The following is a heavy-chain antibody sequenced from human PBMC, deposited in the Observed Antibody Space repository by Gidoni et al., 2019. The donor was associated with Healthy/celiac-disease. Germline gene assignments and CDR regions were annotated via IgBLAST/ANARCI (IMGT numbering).Heavy chain of an antibody. V-gene: IGHV4-59*01. CDR3: ARVGGKGYCSGGSCYYYYYMDV. CDR2: IYYSGST. CDR1: GGSISSYS. Sequence: QVQLQESGPGLVKPSETLSLTCTVSGGSISSYSWRWIRQPPGKGLEWIGYIYYSGSTNYNPSLKGRVTISVDTSKNQFSLKLSSVTAADTAVYYCARVGGKGYCSGGSCYYYYYMDVWGKGTTVTVSS. D-gene: IGHD2-15*01. J-gene: IGHJ6*03.